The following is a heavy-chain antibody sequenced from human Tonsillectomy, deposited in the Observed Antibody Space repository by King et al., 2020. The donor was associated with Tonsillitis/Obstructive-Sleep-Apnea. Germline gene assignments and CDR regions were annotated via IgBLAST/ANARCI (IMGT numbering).Heavy chain of an antibody. CDR1: GFTFGDYV. CDR3: TRSSDYNYYGMDV. CDR2: VRSEAYGGTT. D-gene: IGHD4/OR15-4a*01. Sequence: QLVQSGGGLVQPGRSLRLSCTGSGFTFGDYVMSWVRQAPGKGLEWVGFVRSEAYGGTTEYAASVKARFTISRDDSKSIAYLQMDSLKIEDTAVYYCTRSSDYNYYGMDVWGQGTTVTVSS. J-gene: IGHJ6*02. V-gene: IGHV3-49*04.